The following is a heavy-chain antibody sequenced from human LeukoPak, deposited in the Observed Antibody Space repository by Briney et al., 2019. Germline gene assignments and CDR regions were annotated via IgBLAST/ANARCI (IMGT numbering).Heavy chain of an antibody. Sequence: PSETLSLTCAVYGGSFSGYYSSWIRQPPGKGLEWIGEINHSGSTNYNPSLKSRVTISVDTSKNQFSLKLSSVTAADTAVYYCARGVVVAAPRYYYYGMDVWGQGTTVTVSS. CDR2: INHSGST. D-gene: IGHD2-15*01. V-gene: IGHV4-34*01. J-gene: IGHJ6*02. CDR3: ARGVVVAAPRYYYYGMDV. CDR1: GGSFSGYY.